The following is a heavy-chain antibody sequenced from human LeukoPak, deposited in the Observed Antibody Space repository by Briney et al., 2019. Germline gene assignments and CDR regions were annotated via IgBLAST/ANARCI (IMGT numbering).Heavy chain of an antibody. CDR1: GFTFSSYG. V-gene: IGHV3-30*02. Sequence: GGSLRLSCAASGFTFSSYGMHWVRQAPGKGLEWVAFIRYVGSNKYYADSVKGRFTISRDNSKNTLYLQMNSLRAEDTAVYYCAKDGRGVRTMAATYYYYYGMDVWGQGTTVTVSS. CDR2: IRYVGSNK. D-gene: IGHD6-25*01. CDR3: AKDGRGVRTMAATYYYYYGMDV. J-gene: IGHJ6*02.